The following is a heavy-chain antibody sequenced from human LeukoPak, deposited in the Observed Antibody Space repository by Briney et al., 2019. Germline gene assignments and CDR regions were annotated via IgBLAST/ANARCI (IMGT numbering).Heavy chain of an antibody. CDR3: ARGFGDYVLYYFDY. CDR2: IIPIFGTA. V-gene: IGHV1-69*05. J-gene: IGHJ4*02. Sequence: SVKVSCKASGGTFSSYAISWGRQAPGQGLEWMGGIIPIFGTANYAQKFQGRVTITTDESTSTAYMELSSLRSEDTAVYYCARGFGDYVLYYFDYWGQGTLVTVSS. D-gene: IGHD4-17*01. CDR1: GGTFSSYA.